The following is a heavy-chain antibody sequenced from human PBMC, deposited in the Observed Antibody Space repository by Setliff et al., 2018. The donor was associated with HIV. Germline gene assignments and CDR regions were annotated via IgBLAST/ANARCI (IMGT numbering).Heavy chain of an antibody. D-gene: IGHD3-3*01. J-gene: IGHJ6*03. CDR3: ARARFWSGYYTGDNYYYMDV. Sequence: SETLSLTCAVYGGSFSGYYWSWIRQPPGKGLEWLGEIDHTGSTNYNLSLKSRITMSADPSKDQFSLKVRSVIAADTAVYYCARARFWSGYYTGDNYYYMDVWGKGTTVTSP. CDR1: GGSFSGYY. V-gene: IGHV4-34*01. CDR2: IDHTGST.